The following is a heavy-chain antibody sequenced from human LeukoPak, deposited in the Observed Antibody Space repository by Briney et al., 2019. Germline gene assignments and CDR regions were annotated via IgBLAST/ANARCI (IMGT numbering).Heavy chain of an antibody. CDR1: GGSISSYY. D-gene: IGHD3-22*01. Sequence: SETLSLTCTVSGGSISSYYWSWLRQPAGKGLEWIGRIYTSGSTNYNPSLKSRVTMSVDTSKNQFSLKLSSVTAADTAVYYCAREGRYSSGYQGDYWGQGTLVTVSS. V-gene: IGHV4-4*07. CDR3: AREGRYSSGYQGDY. J-gene: IGHJ4*02. CDR2: IYTSGST.